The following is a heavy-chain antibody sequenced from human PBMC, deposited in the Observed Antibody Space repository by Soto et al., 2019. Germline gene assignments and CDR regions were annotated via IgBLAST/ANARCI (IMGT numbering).Heavy chain of an antibody. V-gene: IGHV4-59*12. D-gene: IGHD3-10*01. CDR3: ATGRLSGGLDV. CDR1: GGTISSYY. CDR2: IYSRGST. Sequence: PSATLSLTCSVSGGTISSYYWSWIRQPPGKGLEWIGYIYSRGSTSYNPSLKSRASILVDTSKNQFSLRLTSVTAADTAVYYCATGRLSGGLDVWGQGTTVTVSS. J-gene: IGHJ6*02.